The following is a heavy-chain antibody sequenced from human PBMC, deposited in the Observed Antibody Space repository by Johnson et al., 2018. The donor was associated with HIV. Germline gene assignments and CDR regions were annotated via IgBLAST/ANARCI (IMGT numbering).Heavy chain of an antibody. D-gene: IGHD6-13*01. CDR1: GFTFDEYV. CDR3: ARMMYSRGACDI. V-gene: IGHV3-9*01. J-gene: IGHJ3*02. CDR2: ISWKSGNT. Sequence: VQLVESGGGWVQPGRSLRVSCAASGFTFDEYVIHWVRQAPGKGLEWVSGISWKSGNTGYADSVKGRFTISRDNAKNSLYLQMNSLRAGDTAVYYCARMMYSRGACDIWGQGTMVTVSS.